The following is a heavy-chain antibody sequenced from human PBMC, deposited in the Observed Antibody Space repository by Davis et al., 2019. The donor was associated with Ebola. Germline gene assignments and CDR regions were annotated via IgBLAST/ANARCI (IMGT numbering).Heavy chain of an antibody. CDR1: GFTFSNAW. CDR2: IKSKSDGGTT. J-gene: IGHJ6*04. V-gene: IGHV3-15*01. CDR3: ARDVGVSEEQQLVLYLEDLTHARNLYYYGMDV. D-gene: IGHD6-13*01. Sequence: PGGSLRLSCATSGFTFSNAWMSWVRQAPGKGLEWIGDIKSKSDGGTTDYAAPVKGRFTISRDDSEYTLYLQMNSLRAEDTAVYYCARDVGVSEEQQLVLYLEDLTHARNLYYYGMDVWGKGTTVTVSS.